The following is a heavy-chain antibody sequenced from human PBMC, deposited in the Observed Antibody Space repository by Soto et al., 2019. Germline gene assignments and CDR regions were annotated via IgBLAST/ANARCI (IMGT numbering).Heavy chain of an antibody. V-gene: IGHV3-21*06. D-gene: IGHD1-1*01. CDR2: ISSTTNYI. CDR1: GFTFTRYS. J-gene: IGHJ3*01. Sequence: PGESLKISCAASGFTFTRYSMNWVRQAPGKGLEWVSSISSTTNYIYYGDSMKGRFTISRDNGKNSLYLEIHSLRAEDTAVYYCAREGTAFDVWGQGTMVTVSS. CDR3: AREGTAFDV.